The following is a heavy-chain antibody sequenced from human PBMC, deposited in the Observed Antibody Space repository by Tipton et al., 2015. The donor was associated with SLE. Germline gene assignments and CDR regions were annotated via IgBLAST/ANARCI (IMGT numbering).Heavy chain of an antibody. Sequence: TLSLTCSVSGGSISTTDHYWGWIRQPPGKGLEWIGSVFCSGNTYYNESLQSRLTISLDRSNNQFSLKVNSMTAADTAVYHCARGYYESNGYYSFDYWGLGALVTVSS. CDR1: GGSISTTDHY. CDR2: VFCSGNT. V-gene: IGHV4-39*07. CDR3: ARGYYESNGYYSFDY. J-gene: IGHJ4*02. D-gene: IGHD3-22*01.